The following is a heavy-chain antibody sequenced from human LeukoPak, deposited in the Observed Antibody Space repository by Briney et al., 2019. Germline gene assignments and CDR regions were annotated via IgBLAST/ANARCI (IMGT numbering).Heavy chain of an antibody. CDR1: GFTFSNAW. D-gene: IGHD3-10*01. CDR2: IKSKTDGGTT. Sequence: PGGSLRLSCAASGFTFSNAWMSWVRQAPGKGLEWVGRIKSKTDGGTTDYAAPVKGRFTISRDDSKNTLYLQMNSLKTEDTAVYYCTTHTGDYYGSGSFLDYGMDVWGQGTTVTVSS. J-gene: IGHJ6*02. V-gene: IGHV3-15*01. CDR3: TTHTGDYYGSGSFLDYGMDV.